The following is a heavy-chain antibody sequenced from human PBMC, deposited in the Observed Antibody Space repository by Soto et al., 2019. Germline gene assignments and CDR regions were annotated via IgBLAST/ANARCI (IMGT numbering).Heavy chain of an antibody. CDR2: ISAYNGNT. D-gene: IGHD6-19*01. V-gene: IGHV1-18*01. CDR3: ARVKRWSGWYLGHDAFDI. Sequence: GASVKVSCKASGYTFTSYGISWVRQAPGQGLEWMGWISAYNGNTNYAQKLQGRVTMTTDTSTSTAYMELRSLRSDDTAVYYCARVKRWSGWYLGHDAFDIWGQGTMVTVSS. J-gene: IGHJ3*02. CDR1: GYTFTSYG.